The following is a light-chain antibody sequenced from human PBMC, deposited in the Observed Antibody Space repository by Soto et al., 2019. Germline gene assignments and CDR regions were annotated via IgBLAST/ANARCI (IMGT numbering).Light chain of an antibody. CDR2: EVD. Sequence: QSVLTQPPSASGSPGQSVTISCSRTSGDIGRYGFVSWYQQHPGKVPKLLIYEVDKRPSGVPDRFSGSKSGDRAALTISGLQPEDEADYHCSAYAGGNIVIFGGGTQLTVL. CDR1: SGDIGRYGF. V-gene: IGLV2-8*01. J-gene: IGLJ2*01. CDR3: SAYAGGNIVI.